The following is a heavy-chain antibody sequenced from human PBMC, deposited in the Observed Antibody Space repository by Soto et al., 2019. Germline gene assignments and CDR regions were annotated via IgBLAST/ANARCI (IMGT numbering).Heavy chain of an antibody. CDR3: ARSLMNRDWFDP. CDR2: IYYSGST. CDR1: GGSISSGGYY. V-gene: IGHV4-31*03. J-gene: IGHJ5*02. D-gene: IGHD3-16*01. Sequence: SETLSLTCTVSGGSISSGGYYCSWIRQHPGKGLEWIGYIYYSGSTYYNPSLKSRVTISVDTSKNQFSLKLSSVTAADTAGYYCARSLMNRDWFDPWGQGTLVTVSS.